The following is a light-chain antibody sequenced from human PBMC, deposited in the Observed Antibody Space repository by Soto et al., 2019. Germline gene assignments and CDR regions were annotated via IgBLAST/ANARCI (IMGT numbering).Light chain of an antibody. CDR1: QSLLHSHGYNY. J-gene: IGKJ5*01. V-gene: IGKV2-28*01. Sequence: DIVMTQIPVSLPVTPGEPASISCKSSQSLLHSHGYNYMDWYLQKPGQSPQLLIYFGSYRASGVPDRFSGSGSGTNFTLRISRVETDDFGIYYCMQALQVPITFGQGTRLEI. CDR3: MQALQVPIT. CDR2: FGS.